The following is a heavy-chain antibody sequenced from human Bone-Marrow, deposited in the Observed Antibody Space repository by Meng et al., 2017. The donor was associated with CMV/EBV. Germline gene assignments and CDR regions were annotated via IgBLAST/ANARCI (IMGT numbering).Heavy chain of an antibody. D-gene: IGHD5-12*01. J-gene: IGHJ5*02. V-gene: IGHV1-2*02. Sequence: ASVKVSCKTSGYTFTRFYLHWVRQAPGQGLEWMGWINPKSGDTNYAQRFQGRVTMTRDTSISTAYMELSRLTSDDTAVYYCARTSGYEPGRLDPWGQGTLVTVSS. CDR2: INPKSGDT. CDR1: GYTFTRFY. CDR3: ARTSGYEPGRLDP.